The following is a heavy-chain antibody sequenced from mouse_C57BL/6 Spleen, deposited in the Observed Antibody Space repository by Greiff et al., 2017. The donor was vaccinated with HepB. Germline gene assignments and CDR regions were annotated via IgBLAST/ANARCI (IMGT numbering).Heavy chain of an antibody. CDR2: IGPGSGSI. CDR1: GYTFTDYY. Sequence: VQLQQSGAELVKPGASVKISCKASGYTFTDYYINWVKQRPGQGLEWIGKIGPGSGSIYDNEKFKGKATLTADKSSSTAYMHLSSLTSDDSAVYFCARRGLEGAMDYWGQGTTVTVSS. D-gene: IGHD2-2*01. J-gene: IGHJ4*01. CDR3: ARRGLEGAMDY. V-gene: IGHV1-77*01.